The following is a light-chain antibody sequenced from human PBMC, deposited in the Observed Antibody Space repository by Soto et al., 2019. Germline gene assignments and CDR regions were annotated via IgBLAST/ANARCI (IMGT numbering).Light chain of an antibody. Sequence: IQMTQSPSSLSASVGDRVTITCQASQDISNHLSWYQQKPGKAPKLLIYDASNLETGVPSGFSGSGSGTDFTFTISSLQPENVATYYCQQHHSLPLTFGGGTKVEIK. J-gene: IGKJ4*01. CDR1: QDISNH. CDR2: DAS. V-gene: IGKV1-33*01. CDR3: QQHHSLPLT.